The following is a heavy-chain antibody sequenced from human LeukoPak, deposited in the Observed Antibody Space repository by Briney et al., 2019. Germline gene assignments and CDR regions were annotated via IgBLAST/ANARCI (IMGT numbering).Heavy chain of an antibody. J-gene: IGHJ6*03. Sequence: GGSLRLSCAASGFIFSSYSMNWVRQAPGKGLEWVSSISSSSSYIYYADSVKGRFTISRDNAKNSLYLQMNSLRAEDTAVYYCARDSSSTRYYYYYYMDVWGKGTTVTVSS. CDR1: GFIFSSYS. V-gene: IGHV3-21*01. CDR2: ISSSSSYI. CDR3: ARDSSSTRYYYYYYMDV. D-gene: IGHD6-6*01.